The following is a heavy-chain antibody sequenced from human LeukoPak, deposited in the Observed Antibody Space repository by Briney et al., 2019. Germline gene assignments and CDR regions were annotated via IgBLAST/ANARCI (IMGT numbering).Heavy chain of an antibody. V-gene: IGHV3-30*02. CDR1: GFTFSSYG. Sequence: GGSLRLSCAASGFTFSSYGMHWVRQAPGKGLEWVAFIRYDGSNKYYADSVKGRFTISRDNSKNTVYLQMNSLRAEDTAVYYCARSIVGATNALNDAFDIWGQGTMVTVSS. CDR3: ARSIVGATNALNDAFDI. D-gene: IGHD1-26*01. J-gene: IGHJ3*02. CDR2: IRYDGSNK.